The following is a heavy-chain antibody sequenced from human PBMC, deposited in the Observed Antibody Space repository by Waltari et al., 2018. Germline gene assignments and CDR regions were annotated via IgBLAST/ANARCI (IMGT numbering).Heavy chain of an antibody. CDR3: ARRGSSAGYYYYYMDV. CDR1: GGSFSGYY. Sequence: QVQLQQWGAGLLKPSETLSLTCAVYGGSFSGYYWSWLRQPPGKGLEWIGEINHSGSTNYNPSLKSRVTISVDTSKNQFSLKLSSVTAADTAVYYCARRGSSAGYYYYYMDVWGKGTTVTVSS. CDR2: INHSGST. J-gene: IGHJ6*03. V-gene: IGHV4-34*01. D-gene: IGHD6-6*01.